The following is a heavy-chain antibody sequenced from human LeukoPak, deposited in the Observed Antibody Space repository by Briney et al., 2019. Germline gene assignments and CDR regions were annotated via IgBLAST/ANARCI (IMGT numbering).Heavy chain of an antibody. V-gene: IGHV4-34*01. CDR3: ARGRGIAVAQGWRGPSTTFDY. J-gene: IGHJ4*02. D-gene: IGHD6-19*01. Sequence: PSETLSLTCAVYGGSFSGYYWSWIRQPPGKGLEWIGEINHSGSTNYNPSLKSRVTISVDTSKNQFSLKLSSVTAADTAVYYCARGRGIAVAQGWRGPSTTFDYWGQGTLVTVSS. CDR2: INHSGST. CDR1: GGSFSGYY.